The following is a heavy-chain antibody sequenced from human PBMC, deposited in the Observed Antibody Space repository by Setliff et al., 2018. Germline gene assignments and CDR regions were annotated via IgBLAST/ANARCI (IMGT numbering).Heavy chain of an antibody. D-gene: IGHD3-3*01. Sequence: PSETLSLTCTVSGGSISSGSYYWSWIRQPAGKGLEWIGRIYTGGSTNYNPSLKSLVTISLDTSKNHFSLTLTSVTAADTADYYCARGRGLEWLPESWFDPWGQGTLVTVSS. CDR3: ARGRGLEWLPESWFDP. CDR2: IYTGGST. V-gene: IGHV4-61*02. J-gene: IGHJ5*02. CDR1: GGSISSGSYY.